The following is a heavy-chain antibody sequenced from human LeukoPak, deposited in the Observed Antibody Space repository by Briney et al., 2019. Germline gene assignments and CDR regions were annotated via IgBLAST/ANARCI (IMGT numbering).Heavy chain of an antibody. V-gene: IGHV1-8*03. Sequence: ASVKVSCKASGYTFTSYDINWVRQATGQGLELMGWMNPNSGNTGYAQTFQGKVSITRNTSIRTAYMELSSLRSEDTAVYYCARDRIVITMVRTGRGWFDPWGQGTLVTVSS. J-gene: IGHJ5*02. D-gene: IGHD3-10*01. CDR2: MNPNSGNT. CDR3: ARDRIVITMVRTGRGWFDP. CDR1: GYTFTSYD.